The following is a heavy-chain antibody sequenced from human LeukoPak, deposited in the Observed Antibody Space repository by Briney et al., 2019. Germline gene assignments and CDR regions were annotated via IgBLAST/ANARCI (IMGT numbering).Heavy chain of an antibody. CDR2: IRNDGAKT. Sequence: PGGSLRLSCAASGFTFSSYSMNWVRQAPGKGLEWVAFIRNDGAKTYYADSAKGRFTISRDNSRNTLYLQMNSLTAEDTAVFYCAKDGVILAPGVYWCMDVWGRGTTVTVSS. D-gene: IGHD2-8*02. V-gene: IGHV3-30*02. J-gene: IGHJ6*03. CDR1: GFTFSSYS. CDR3: AKDGVILAPGVYWCMDV.